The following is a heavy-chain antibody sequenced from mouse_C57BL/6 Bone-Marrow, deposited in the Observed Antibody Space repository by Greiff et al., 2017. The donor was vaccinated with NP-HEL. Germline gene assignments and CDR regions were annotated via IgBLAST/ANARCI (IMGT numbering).Heavy chain of an antibody. D-gene: IGHD2-3*01. CDR1: GFSLSTFGMG. J-gene: IGHJ3*01. V-gene: IGHV8-8*01. CDR3: ARLYDGYYSWFAY. Sequence: QVTLKESGPGISQPSQTLSLTCSFSGFSLSTFGMGVGWIRQPSGKGLEWLAHIWWDDDKYYNPALKSRLTISKDTSKNQVFLKIANVDTADTATYYCARLYDGYYSWFAYWGQGTLVTVSA. CDR2: IWWDDDK.